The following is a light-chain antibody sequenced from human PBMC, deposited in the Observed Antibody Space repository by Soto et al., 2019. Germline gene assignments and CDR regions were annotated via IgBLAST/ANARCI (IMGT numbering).Light chain of an antibody. J-gene: IGKJ1*01. V-gene: IGKV3-15*01. CDR3: QQYNYWPPWT. Sequence: EIVLTQSPATLSLSPGERATLSCRASQSVSSYLAWYQQKPGQAPRLLIYDASTRATGIPARFSGSGSGTEFTLTISSLQSEDFAVYYCQQYNYWPPWTFGQGTKVDIK. CDR1: QSVSSY. CDR2: DAS.